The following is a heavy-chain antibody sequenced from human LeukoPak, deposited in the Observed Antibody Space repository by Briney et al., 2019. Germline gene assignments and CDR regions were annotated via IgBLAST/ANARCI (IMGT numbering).Heavy chain of an antibody. J-gene: IGHJ6*03. D-gene: IGHD2-2*01. CDR1: GHTFTSYD. Sequence: ASVKVSCKASGHTFTSYDINWVRQATGQGLEWMGWMNPNSGNTGYAQKFQGRVTITRNTSISTAYMELSSLRSEDTAVYYCARRGSRSHYYYMDVWGKGTTVTVSS. CDR2: MNPNSGNT. CDR3: ARRGSRSHYYYMDV. V-gene: IGHV1-8*03.